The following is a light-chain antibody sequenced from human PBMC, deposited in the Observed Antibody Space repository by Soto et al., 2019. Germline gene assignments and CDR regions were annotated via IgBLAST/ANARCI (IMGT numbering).Light chain of an antibody. V-gene: IGLV6-57*02. Sequence: NFMLTQPHSVSESPGKTVIISCTGSSGSIASNYVQWYQQRPGSAPTTVIYEDNQRPSGVPDRFSGSIDSSSNSASLTISGLKNEDEADSYCQSFDGSTVVFGGGTQLTVL. CDR1: SGSIASNY. CDR3: QSFDGSTVV. J-gene: IGLJ2*01. CDR2: EDN.